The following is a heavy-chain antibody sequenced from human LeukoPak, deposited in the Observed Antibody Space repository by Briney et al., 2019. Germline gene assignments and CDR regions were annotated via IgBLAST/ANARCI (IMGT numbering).Heavy chain of an antibody. CDR3: ARRPLVVTTYYFDY. CDR1: GGSISSSSYY. CDR2: IYYSGST. V-gene: IGHV4-39*01. Sequence: KTSETLSLTCTVSGGSISSSSYYWGWIRQPPGKGLEWIGSIYYSGSTYYNPSLKSRVTISVDTSKNQFSLKLSSVTAADTAVYYCARRPLVVTTYYFDYWGQGTLVTVSS. D-gene: IGHD3-22*01. J-gene: IGHJ4*02.